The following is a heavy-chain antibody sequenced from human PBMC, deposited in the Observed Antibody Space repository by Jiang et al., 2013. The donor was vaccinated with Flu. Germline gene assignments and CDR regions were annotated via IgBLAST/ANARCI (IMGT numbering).Heavy chain of an antibody. J-gene: IGHJ3*02. D-gene: IGHD6-13*01. CDR2: IYHSGST. CDR1: GYSISSGYY. Sequence: PGLVKPSETLSLTCTVSGYSISSGYYWGWIRQPPGKGLEWIGSIYHSGSTYYNPSLKSRVTISVDTSKSQFSLKLSSVTAADTAVYYCARERNRYSKKTDAFDIWGQGTMVTVSS. CDR3: ARERNRYSKKTDAFDI. V-gene: IGHV4-38-2*02.